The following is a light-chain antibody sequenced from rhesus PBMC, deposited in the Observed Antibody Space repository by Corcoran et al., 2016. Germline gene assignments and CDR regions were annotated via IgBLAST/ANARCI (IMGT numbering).Light chain of an antibody. Sequence: DIQMTQSPSSLSASVGDRVTITCRASQGISSYLNWYQQKPGKAPELLISSANRLERGVPSRFSGRGSGIEFTLTISSLQPEYFATYYCQQYNSLPLTFGGGTKVEIK. CDR1: QGISSY. V-gene: IGKV1-32*01. CDR3: QQYNSLPLT. J-gene: IGKJ4*01. CDR2: SAN.